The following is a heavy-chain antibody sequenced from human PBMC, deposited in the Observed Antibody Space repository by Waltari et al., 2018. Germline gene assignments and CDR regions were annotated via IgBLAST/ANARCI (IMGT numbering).Heavy chain of an antibody. D-gene: IGHD2-15*01. CDR2: IDSGGDT. CDR3: ARETGVAVAGYGLDI. CDR1: GFTVGSFY. Sequence: VHVEESGGGLMQPGGSLRLSCAASGFTVGSFYMAWVRQAPGKGLEWVSLIDSGGDTYYADSVKGRFTISRDNSKNMVYLQMNSLRADDTAVYYCARETGVAVAGYGLDIWGQGTTVTVSS. J-gene: IGHJ6*02. V-gene: IGHV3-53*01.